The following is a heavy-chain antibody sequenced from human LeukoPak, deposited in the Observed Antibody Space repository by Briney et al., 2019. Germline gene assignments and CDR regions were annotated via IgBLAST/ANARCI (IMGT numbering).Heavy chain of an antibody. CDR2: IYSGGST. J-gene: IGHJ3*02. Sequence: PGGSLRLSCGASGFTFSTYGMSWVRQAPGKGLEWVSVIYSGGSTYYADSVKGRFTISRDNSKNTLYLQMNSLRAKDTAVYYCATCWDWLSPDAFDIWGQGTMVTVSS. CDR3: ATCWDWLSPDAFDI. CDR1: GFTFSTYG. V-gene: IGHV3-53*01. D-gene: IGHD3/OR15-3a*01.